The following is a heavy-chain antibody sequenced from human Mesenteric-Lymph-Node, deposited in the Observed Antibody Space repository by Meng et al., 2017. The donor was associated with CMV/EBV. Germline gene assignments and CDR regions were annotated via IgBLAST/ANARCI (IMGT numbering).Heavy chain of an antibody. CDR1: GFTFSSYG. V-gene: IGHV3-30*02. Sequence: GGSLRLSCAASGFTFSSYGMHWVRQAPGKGLEWVAFIRYDGSNKYYADSVKGRFTISRDNSKNTLYLQMNSLRAEDTAVYYCATPALYSSSWYGPEEYYFDYWGQGTLVTVSS. CDR3: ATPALYSSSWYGPEEYYFDY. J-gene: IGHJ4*02. CDR2: IRYDGSNK. D-gene: IGHD6-13*01.